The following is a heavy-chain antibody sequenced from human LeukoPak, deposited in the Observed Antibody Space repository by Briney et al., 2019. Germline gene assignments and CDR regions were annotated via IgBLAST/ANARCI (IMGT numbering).Heavy chain of an antibody. D-gene: IGHD3-10*01. V-gene: IGHV4-59*01. CDR3: ARDVLRFGELFTPD. Sequence: SETLSLTCTVSGGSISSYYWSWIRQPPGKGLGWIGYIYYSGSTNYNPSLKSRVTISVDTSKNQFSLKLSSVTAADTAVYYCARDVLRFGELFTPDWGQGTLVTVSS. J-gene: IGHJ4*02. CDR2: IYYSGST. CDR1: GGSISSYY.